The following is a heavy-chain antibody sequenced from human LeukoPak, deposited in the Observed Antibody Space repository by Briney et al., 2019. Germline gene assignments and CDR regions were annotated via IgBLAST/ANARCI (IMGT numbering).Heavy chain of an antibody. CDR3: ARVSSRPGSY. Sequence: SETLSLTCAVYGGSFSGYYWSWIRQPPGKGLEWIGEINHSGSTNYNPSLKSRVTISVDRSKNQFSLKLSSVTAADTAVYYCARVSSRPGSYWGQGTLVTVSS. CDR1: GGSFSGYY. J-gene: IGHJ4*02. V-gene: IGHV4-34*01. D-gene: IGHD2-2*01. CDR2: INHSGST.